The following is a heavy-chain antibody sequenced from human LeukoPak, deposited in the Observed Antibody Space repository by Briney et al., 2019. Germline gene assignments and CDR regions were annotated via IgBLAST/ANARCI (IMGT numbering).Heavy chain of an antibody. CDR2: IYHSGST. D-gene: IGHD4-23*01. CDR1: GYSIGSGYY. J-gene: IGHJ3*02. CDR3: AWRGDYGGPPGAFDI. V-gene: IGHV4-38-2*01. Sequence: PSETLSLTCAVSGYSIGSGYYWGWIRQPPGKGLEWIGSIYHSGSTYYNPSLKSRVTISVDTSKNQFSLKLSSVTAADTAVYYCAWRGDYGGPPGAFDIWGQGTMVTVSS.